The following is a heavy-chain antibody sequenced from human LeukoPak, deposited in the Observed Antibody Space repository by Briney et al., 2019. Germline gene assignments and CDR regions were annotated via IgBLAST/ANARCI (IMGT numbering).Heavy chain of an antibody. D-gene: IGHD3-22*01. CDR1: GFTFSNAW. CDR2: IKSKTDGGTT. Sequence: GGSLRLSCAASGFTFSNAWMSWVRQAPGKGLEWVGRIKSKTDGGTTDYAAPVKGRFTISRDDSKNTLYLQTNSLKTEDTAVYYCTTDDYYDSSLNYWGQGTLVTVSS. J-gene: IGHJ4*02. V-gene: IGHV3-15*01. CDR3: TTDDYYDSSLNY.